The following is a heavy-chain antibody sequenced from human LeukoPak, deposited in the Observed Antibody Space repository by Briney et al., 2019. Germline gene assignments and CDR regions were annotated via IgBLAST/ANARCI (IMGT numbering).Heavy chain of an antibody. CDR2: IKEDGSEL. D-gene: IGHD3-22*01. Sequence: GGSLRLSCAASAFTFSTYWMSWVRQAPGKGLEWVANIKEDGSELNYVDSVKGRFTISRGNAKNSLYLQMNSLRVEDTAVYYCARDRGYFSFDYWGQGTLVTVSS. CDR1: AFTFSTYW. CDR3: ARDRGYFSFDY. J-gene: IGHJ4*02. V-gene: IGHV3-7*01.